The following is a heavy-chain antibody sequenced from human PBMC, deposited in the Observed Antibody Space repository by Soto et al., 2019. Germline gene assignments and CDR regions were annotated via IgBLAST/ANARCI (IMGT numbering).Heavy chain of an antibody. V-gene: IGHV3-64D*08. CDR1: GFTFSSYA. CDR2: ISSNGGST. Sequence: GGSLRLSCAASGFTFSSYAMHWVRQAPGKGLEYVSAISSNGGSTYYADSVKGRFTISRDNSKNTLYLQMSSLRAEDTAVYYCVKDTSYYYDSPFDDCGQGTRVTVSS. D-gene: IGHD3-22*01. CDR3: VKDTSYYYDSPFDD. J-gene: IGHJ4*02.